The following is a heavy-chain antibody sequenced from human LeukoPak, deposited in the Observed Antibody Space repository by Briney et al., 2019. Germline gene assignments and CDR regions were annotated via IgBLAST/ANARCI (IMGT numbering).Heavy chain of an antibody. CDR2: IYYSGST. Sequence: PSETLSLTCTVSGGSISSGDYYWSWIRQPPGKGLEWIGYIYYSGSTYYNPSLKSRVTISVDTSKNQFSLKLSSVTAADTAVYYCARAEVVVPAAAHFDYWGQGTLVTVSS. V-gene: IGHV4-30-4*08. D-gene: IGHD2-2*01. CDR1: GGSISSGDYY. CDR3: ARAEVVVPAAAHFDY. J-gene: IGHJ4*02.